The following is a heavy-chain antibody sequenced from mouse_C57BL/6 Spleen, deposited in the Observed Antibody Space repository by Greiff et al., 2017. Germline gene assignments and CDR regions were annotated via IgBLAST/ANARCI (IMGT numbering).Heavy chain of an antibody. CDR3: TNCYEYEVRYFDV. J-gene: IGHJ1*03. CDR1: GFNIKDYY. D-gene: IGHD2-4*01. V-gene: IGHV14-1*01. CDR2: IDPEDGAT. Sequence: EVQLQQSGAELVRPGASVKLSCTASGFNIKDYYMHWVKQRPEQGLEWIGRIDPEDGATEYDPKFQGKATMTADTSSNTAYLQLSSLTSEDTSVYYFTNCYEYEVRYFDVWGTGTTVTVSS.